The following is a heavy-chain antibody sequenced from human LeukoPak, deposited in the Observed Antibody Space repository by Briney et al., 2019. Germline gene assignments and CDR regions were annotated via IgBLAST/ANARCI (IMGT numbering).Heavy chain of an antibody. CDR1: GGSSSNYY. CDR3: ARLRGAMTTVTSDFDY. CDR2: INHSGST. V-gene: IGHV4-34*01. D-gene: IGHD4-17*01. J-gene: IGHJ4*02. Sequence: SETLSLTCAVYGGSSSNYYWSWIRQPPGKGLEWIGEINHSGSTNYNPSLKSRVTISVDTSKNQFSLKLSSVTAADTAVYYCARLRGAMTTVTSDFDYWGQGTLVTVSS.